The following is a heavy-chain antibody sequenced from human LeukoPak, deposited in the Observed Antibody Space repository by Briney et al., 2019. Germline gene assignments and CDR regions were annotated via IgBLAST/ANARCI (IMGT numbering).Heavy chain of an antibody. V-gene: IGHV1-18*01. Sequence: ASVKVSCKASGYTFTGYGITWVRQAPGQGLEWIGWINAYNGNTDYAQKLQGRVTMTTDTSTSTAYMELRSLRSDDTAVYYCARDFYYYDSSGYYHSPFDYWGQGTLVTVSS. CDR1: GYTFTGYG. J-gene: IGHJ4*02. D-gene: IGHD3-22*01. CDR3: ARDFYYYDSSGYYHSPFDY. CDR2: INAYNGNT.